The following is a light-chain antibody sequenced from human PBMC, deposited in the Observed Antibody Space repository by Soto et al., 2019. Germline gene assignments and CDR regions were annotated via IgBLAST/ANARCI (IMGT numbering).Light chain of an antibody. CDR3: QQFNTYPIT. CDR2: DVS. V-gene: IGKV1-13*02. J-gene: IGKJ5*01. CDR1: QDIRGA. Sequence: AIQLTQSPSSLSASVGDRVTITCRASQDIRGALAWYQQKPGKDPKFLIFDVSTLQSGVPSRFSGSGSGTDFTLTISSLQPEDFGTYYCQQFNTYPITFGQGTRLEIK.